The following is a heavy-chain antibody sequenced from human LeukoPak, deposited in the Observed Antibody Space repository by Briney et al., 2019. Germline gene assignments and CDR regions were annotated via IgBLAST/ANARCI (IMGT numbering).Heavy chain of an antibody. CDR1: GGSTSSYY. J-gene: IGHJ3*02. V-gene: IGHV4-59*01. CDR2: INYSGST. Sequence: SETLSLTCTVSGGSTSSYYWTWIRQPPGEGLEWIGYINYSGSTNYNPSLKSRVTISVDTSKNQFSLKLSSVTAADTAVYYCATAIAAANDAFDIWGQGTMVTVSS. CDR3: ATAIAAANDAFDI. D-gene: IGHD6-25*01.